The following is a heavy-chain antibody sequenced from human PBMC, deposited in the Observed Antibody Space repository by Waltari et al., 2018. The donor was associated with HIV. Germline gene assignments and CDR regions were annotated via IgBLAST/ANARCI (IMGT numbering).Heavy chain of an antibody. CDR2: ISGSGGST. CDR1: GFTFSNYG. CDR3: VKEHQYSHTWYSYYGMDV. Sequence: EVQVLESGGALVQPGGSLRRSCAASGFTFSNYGMSWVRQAPGKGLGWVSTISGSGGSTYYADSVKGRFTVSRDNSKNTLYLQMNSLRAEDTAVYFCVKEHQYSHTWYSYYGMDVWGQGTTVTVSS. D-gene: IGHD6-13*01. J-gene: IGHJ6*02. V-gene: IGHV3-23*01.